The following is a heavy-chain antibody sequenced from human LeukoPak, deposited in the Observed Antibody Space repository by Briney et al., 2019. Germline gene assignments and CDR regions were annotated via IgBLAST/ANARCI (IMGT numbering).Heavy chain of an antibody. CDR1: GFTFSSYS. D-gene: IGHD5-12*01. V-gene: IGHV3-21*01. CDR3: ARDPAPPGVASNWFDP. J-gene: IGHJ5*02. CDR2: ISSSSSYI. Sequence: GGSLRLSCAASGFTFSSYSMNWVRQAPGKGLEWVSSISSSSSYIYYADSVKGRFTISRDNAKNSLYLQMNSLRAEDTAVYYCARDPAPPGVASNWFDPWGQGTLVTVSS.